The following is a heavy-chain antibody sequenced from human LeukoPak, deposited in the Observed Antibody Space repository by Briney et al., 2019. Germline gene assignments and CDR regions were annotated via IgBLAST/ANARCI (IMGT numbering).Heavy chain of an antibody. V-gene: IGHV3-23*01. Sequence: GGSLRLSCAASGLTFSSYAMTWVRQAPGKGLEWVSGSSSIGGRTYYADSVKGRFTVTRDNSRNTLHLQMNSLRVEDTAVYYCARDSSMLRGPLVIYYFDFWGQGTLVTVSS. CDR1: GLTFSSYA. J-gene: IGHJ4*02. CDR2: SSSIGGRT. CDR3: ARDSSMLRGPLVIYYFDF. D-gene: IGHD3-10*01.